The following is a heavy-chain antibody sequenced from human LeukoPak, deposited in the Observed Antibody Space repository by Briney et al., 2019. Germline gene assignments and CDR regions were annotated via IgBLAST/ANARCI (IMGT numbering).Heavy chain of an antibody. Sequence: GESLKISCKGSGYSFTNNWIGWVRQMPGKGLEWMGIIFPGDSDTRYSPSFQGQVTISVDESISTAYLQWSSLKASDTAIYYCARRRVGSGSYYNVGGYYFDNWGQGTLVTVSS. CDR2: IFPGDSDT. J-gene: IGHJ4*02. CDR3: ARRRVGSGSYYNVGGYYFDN. CDR1: GYSFTNNW. D-gene: IGHD3-10*01. V-gene: IGHV5-51*01.